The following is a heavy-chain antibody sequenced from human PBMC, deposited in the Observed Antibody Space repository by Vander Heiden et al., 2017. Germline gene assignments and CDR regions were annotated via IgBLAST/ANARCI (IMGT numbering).Heavy chain of an antibody. CDR3: ARGPDIVLIDGMDV. CDR1: GGTFSSYA. V-gene: IGHV1-69*01. D-gene: IGHD2-8*01. Sequence: QVQLVQSGAEVKKPGSSVTVSCKASGGTFSSYAIRWVRQAPGQGREWMGGIIPIFGTANYAQKFQGRVTITADESTSTAYMELSSLRSEDTAVYYCARGPDIVLIDGMDVWGQGTTVTVSS. CDR2: IIPIFGTA. J-gene: IGHJ6*02.